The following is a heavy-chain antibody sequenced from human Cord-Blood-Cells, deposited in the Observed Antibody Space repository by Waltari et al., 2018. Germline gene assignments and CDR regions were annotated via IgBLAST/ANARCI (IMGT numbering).Heavy chain of an antibody. V-gene: IGHV3-23*01. CDR1: GFTFSSYA. J-gene: IGHJ4*02. D-gene: IGHD2-15*01. CDR2: ISVSGGST. Sequence: EVQLLESGGGLVQPGGSLRLSCAASGFTFSSYAMSWVRQAPGKGREWVSAISVSGGSTYYADSVKGRFTISRDNSKNTMYLQMNSLRAEDTAVYYCAKDHYCSCGTRYDYWGQGTLVTVSS. CDR3: AKDHYCSCGTRYDY.